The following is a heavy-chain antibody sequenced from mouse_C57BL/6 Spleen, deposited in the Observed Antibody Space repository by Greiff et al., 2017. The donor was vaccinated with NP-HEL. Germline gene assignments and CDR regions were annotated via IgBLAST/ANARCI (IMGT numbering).Heavy chain of an antibody. D-gene: IGHD1-1*01. CDR3: ARGYYGGWYFDV. CDR1: GFSLSTSGMG. Sequence: QVTLKESGPGILQSSQTLSLTCSFSGFSLSTSGMGVSWIRQPSGKGLEWLAHIYWDDDKRYNPSLKSRLTISKDTSRNQVFLKITSVDTADTATYYCARGYYGGWYFDVWGTGTTVTVSS. J-gene: IGHJ1*03. CDR2: IYWDDDK. V-gene: IGHV8-12*01.